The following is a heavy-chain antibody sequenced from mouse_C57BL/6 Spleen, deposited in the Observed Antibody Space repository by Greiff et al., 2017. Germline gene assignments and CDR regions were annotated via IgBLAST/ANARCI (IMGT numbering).Heavy chain of an antibody. CDR2: IWTGGGT. CDR3: ARKVIYDGYYYAMDY. V-gene: IGHV2-9-1*01. D-gene: IGHD2-3*01. J-gene: IGHJ4*01. Sequence: QVQLQQSGPGLVAPSQSLSITCTVSGFSLTSYAISWVRQPPGKGLEWLGVIWTGGGTNYNSALKSRLSISKDNSKSQVFLKMNSLQTDDTARYYCARKVIYDGYYYAMDYWGQGTSVTVSS. CDR1: GFSLTSYA.